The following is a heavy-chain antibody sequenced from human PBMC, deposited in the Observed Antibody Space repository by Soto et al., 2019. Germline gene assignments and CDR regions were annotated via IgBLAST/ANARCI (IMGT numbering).Heavy chain of an antibody. CDR1: GFTFTSSA. Sequence: QMQLVQSGPEVKKPGTSVKVSCKASGFTFTSSAMQWVRQARGQRLEWIGWIVVGSGNTNYAQKFQERVTITRDMATSTAYMGLNSLRSEDTSVYYCAAEMTTVTTVAFDIWGQGTMVTVSS. CDR3: AAEMTTVTTVAFDI. D-gene: IGHD4-17*01. J-gene: IGHJ3*02. CDR2: IVVGSGNT. V-gene: IGHV1-58*02.